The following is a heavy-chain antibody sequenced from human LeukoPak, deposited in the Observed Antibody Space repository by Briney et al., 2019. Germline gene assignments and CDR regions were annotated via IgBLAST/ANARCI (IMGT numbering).Heavy chain of an antibody. J-gene: IGHJ4*02. CDR3: AAGYDSRGYYQY. D-gene: IGHD3-22*01. V-gene: IGHV3-64*01. CDR2: ISSNGGTT. CDR1: GFTFSNYG. Sequence: PGGSLRLSCAASGFTFSNYGLHWVRQAPGKGLEYVSAISSNGGTTYYANSVKGRFTISRDNSKNTLYLQMGSLRAEDVAVYYCAAGYDSRGYYQYWGQGTLGNVSS.